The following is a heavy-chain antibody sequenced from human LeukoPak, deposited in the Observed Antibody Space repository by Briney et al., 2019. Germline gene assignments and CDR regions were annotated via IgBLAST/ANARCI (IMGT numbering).Heavy chain of an antibody. V-gene: IGHV1-69*05. CDR1: GGTFSSYA. CDR2: IIPIFGTA. CDR3: ARDRDGGNSGFGFDY. D-gene: IGHD4-23*01. Sequence: SVKVSCKASGGTFSSYAISWVRQAPGQGLEWMGGIIPIFGTANYAQKFQGRVTITTDESTSTAYMELSSLRSEDTAVYYCARDRDGGNSGFGFDYWGQGTLVTVSP. J-gene: IGHJ4*02.